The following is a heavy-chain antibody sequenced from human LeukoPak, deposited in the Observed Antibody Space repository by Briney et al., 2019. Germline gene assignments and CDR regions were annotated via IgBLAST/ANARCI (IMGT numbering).Heavy chain of an antibody. CDR1: GFTFSSYA. Sequence: PGGSLRLSCAASGFTFSSYAMSWVRQAPGKGLEWVSAISGSGGSTYYADSVKGRFTISRDNSKNTLYLQMNSLRAEDTAVYYCAKSFGETYYYDSSGYPINYYLDYWGQGTLVTVSS. CDR2: ISGSGGST. J-gene: IGHJ4*02. D-gene: IGHD3-22*01. CDR3: AKSFGETYYYDSSGYPINYYLDY. V-gene: IGHV3-23*01.